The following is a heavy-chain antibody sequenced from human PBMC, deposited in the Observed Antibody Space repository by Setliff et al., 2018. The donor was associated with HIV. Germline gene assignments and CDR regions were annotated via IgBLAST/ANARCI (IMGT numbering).Heavy chain of an antibody. CDR1: GDSISGYY. CDR2: MHTSGNT. V-gene: IGHV4-4*07. J-gene: IGHJ4*02. Sequence: SETLSLTCTSSGDSISGYYWSWIRQPAGKGLEWIGRMHTSGNTDYNPSLKSRVTMSVDTSKNQFSLRLSSVTAADTAVYYCARDQKGYSYGYFDSWGQGTLVTVSS. D-gene: IGHD5-18*01. CDR3: ARDQKGYSYGYFDS.